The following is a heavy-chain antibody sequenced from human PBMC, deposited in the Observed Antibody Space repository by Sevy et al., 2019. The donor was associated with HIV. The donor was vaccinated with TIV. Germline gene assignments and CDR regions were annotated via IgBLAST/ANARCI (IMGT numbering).Heavy chain of an antibody. D-gene: IGHD3-10*01. Sequence: ASVKVSRKASKYSFSDHYIHWVRQAPGQGLEWMGCINPDNGGTNYAQKFQGRVTMTRDTSISTTYMEMSSLGSDDTAVYYCARGFRYRSYWSAVDFWGQGTLVTVSS. V-gene: IGHV1-2*02. CDR2: INPDNGGT. CDR1: KYSFSDHY. J-gene: IGHJ4*02. CDR3: ARGFRYRSYWSAVDF.